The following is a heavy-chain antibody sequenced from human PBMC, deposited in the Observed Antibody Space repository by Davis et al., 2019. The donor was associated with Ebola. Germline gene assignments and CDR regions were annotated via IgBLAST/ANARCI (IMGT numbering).Heavy chain of an antibody. V-gene: IGHV4-34*01. CDR1: GGSFSGYY. D-gene: IGHD2-2*02. CDR2: INHSGST. Sequence: PSETLSLTCAVYGGSFSGYYWSWIRQPPGKGLEWIGEINHSGSTNYNPSLKSRVTMSVDTSKNQFSLKLSSVTAADTAVYYCARDMGIVVVPAAIPYNWFDPWGQGTLVTVSS. CDR3: ARDMGIVVVPAAIPYNWFDP. J-gene: IGHJ5*02.